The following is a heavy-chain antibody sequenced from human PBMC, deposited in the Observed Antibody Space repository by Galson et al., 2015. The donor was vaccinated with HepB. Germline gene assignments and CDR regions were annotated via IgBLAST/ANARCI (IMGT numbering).Heavy chain of an antibody. J-gene: IGHJ6*03. CDR3: ARASSSVDTAIGTYYYYYMDV. Sequence: SVKVSCKASGGTFSSYAISWVRQAPGQGLEWMGGIIPIFGTANYAQKFQGRVTITADESTSTAYMELSSLRSEDTAVYYCARASSSVDTAIGTYYYYYMDVWGKGTTVTVSS. CDR2: IIPIFGTA. CDR1: GGTFSSYA. V-gene: IGHV1-69*13. D-gene: IGHD5-18*01.